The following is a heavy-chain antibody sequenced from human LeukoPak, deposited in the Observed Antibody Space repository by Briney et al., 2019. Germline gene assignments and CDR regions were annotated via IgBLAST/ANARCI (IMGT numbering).Heavy chain of an antibody. V-gene: IGHV3-23*01. CDR3: AKGPFRDGYNSDY. CDR2: ISGSGGST. J-gene: IGHJ4*02. D-gene: IGHD5-24*01. CDR1: GFTFSSYA. Sequence: QPGGSLRLSYAASGFTFSSYAMSWVRQAPGKGLEWVSAISGSGGSTYYADSVKGRFTISRDNSKNTLYLQMNSLRAEDTAVYYCAKGPFRDGYNSDYWGQGTLVTVSS.